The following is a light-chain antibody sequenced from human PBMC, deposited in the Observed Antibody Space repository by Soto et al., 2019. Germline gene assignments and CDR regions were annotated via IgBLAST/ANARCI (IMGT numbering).Light chain of an antibody. CDR2: DAS. Sequence: EMVLTQSPVTLSLSPGERATLSCRASQSVSSYLAWYQQKPGQAPRLLIYDASNRATGIPDRFSGSGSGTEFTLTISSLEPEDFAVYYCQQRSSWPSTFGGGTKVEIK. CDR3: QQRSSWPST. CDR1: QSVSSY. J-gene: IGKJ4*02. V-gene: IGKV3-11*01.